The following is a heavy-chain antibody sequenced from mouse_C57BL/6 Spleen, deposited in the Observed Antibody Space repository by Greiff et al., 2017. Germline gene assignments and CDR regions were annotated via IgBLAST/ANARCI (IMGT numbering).Heavy chain of an antibody. CDR3: ARLLGVGRFAY. D-gene: IGHD2-1*01. CDR2: IDPISGGT. J-gene: IGHJ3*01. V-gene: IGHV1-72*01. CDR1: GYTFTSYW. Sequence: QVQLQQPGAELVKPGASVKLCCKASGYTFTSYWMHWVKQRPGRGLEWIGRIDPISGGTKYNEKFKSKATLTVDKPSSTDYMQLSSLTSGDSAVYYCARLLGVGRFAYWGQGTLVTVSA.